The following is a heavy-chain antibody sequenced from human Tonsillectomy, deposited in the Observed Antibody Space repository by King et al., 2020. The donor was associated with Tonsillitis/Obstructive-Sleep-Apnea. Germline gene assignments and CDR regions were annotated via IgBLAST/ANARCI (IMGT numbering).Heavy chain of an antibody. J-gene: IGHJ6*03. CDR1: GGSVSSGSYY. V-gene: IGHV4-61*01. D-gene: IGHD4-17*01. Sequence: QLQESGPGLVKPSETLSLTCTVSGGSVSSGSYYWRWIRQPPGKGLEWIGYIYYSGSTNYNPSLKSRVTISVDTSKNQFSLKLSSVTAADTAVYYCARDTVTTDYYYYYMYVWGKGTTVTVSS. CDR2: IYYSGST. CDR3: ARDTVTTDYYYYYMYV.